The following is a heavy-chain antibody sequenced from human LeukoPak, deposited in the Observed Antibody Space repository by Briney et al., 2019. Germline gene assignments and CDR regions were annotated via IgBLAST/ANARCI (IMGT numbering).Heavy chain of an antibody. CDR3: ARVIAARFDY. Sequence: SETLSLTCAVYGGSFSGYYWSWIRQPPGKGLEWIGEINHSGRTNYNPSLKSRVTISVGTSKNQFSLKLSSVTAADTAVYYCARVIAARFDYWGQGTLVTVSS. CDR2: INHSGRT. V-gene: IGHV4-34*01. D-gene: IGHD6-6*01. J-gene: IGHJ4*02. CDR1: GGSFSGYY.